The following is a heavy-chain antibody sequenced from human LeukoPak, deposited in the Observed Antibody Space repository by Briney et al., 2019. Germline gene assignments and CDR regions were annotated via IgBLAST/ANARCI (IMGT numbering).Heavy chain of an antibody. V-gene: IGHV3-7*01. CDR3: ARVGYYDGSAYYPFDY. CDR1: EFTFSSYW. CDR2: IKQGGSEN. Sequence: GGSLRLSCVVSEFTFSSYWMSWVRQTPGKGLEWVANIKQGGSENYYVDSVKGRFTISRDNAKNSLYLQMSNLRAEDTAVYYCARVGYYDGSAYYPFDYWGQGTLVTVSS. J-gene: IGHJ4*02. D-gene: IGHD3-22*01.